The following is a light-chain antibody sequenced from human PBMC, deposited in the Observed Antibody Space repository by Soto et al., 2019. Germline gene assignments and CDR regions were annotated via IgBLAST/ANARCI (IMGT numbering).Light chain of an antibody. Sequence: EIVLTQSPGTLSLSPGKRATVSCRASQSFSSSYLAWYQQKPGQAPRPLIYGASSRATGIPDRFSGRGSRTDVTLTISRLEPEDFAVYYCQQYGSSPITFGQGTRLEIK. CDR1: QSFSSSY. CDR2: GAS. CDR3: QQYGSSPIT. J-gene: IGKJ5*01. V-gene: IGKV3-20*01.